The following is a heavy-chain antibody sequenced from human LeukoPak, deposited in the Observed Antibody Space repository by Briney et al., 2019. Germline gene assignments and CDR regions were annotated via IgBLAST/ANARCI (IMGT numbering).Heavy chain of an antibody. CDR2: ISGSGGGT. J-gene: IGHJ4*02. D-gene: IGHD2-2*01. Sequence: GGSLRLSCAASGFTFSSYGMNWVRQAPGKGLEWVSTISGSGGGTYYEDSVKGRFTISRDNSKNTLYLQMNSLRAEDTAVYYCAKGIAYCSSTSCLPFDYWGQGTLVTVSS. CDR1: GFTFSSYG. CDR3: AKGIAYCSSTSCLPFDY. V-gene: IGHV3-23*01.